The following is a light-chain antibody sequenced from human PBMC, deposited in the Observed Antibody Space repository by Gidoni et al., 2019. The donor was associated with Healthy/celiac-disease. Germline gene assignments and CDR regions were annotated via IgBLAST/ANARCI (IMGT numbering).Light chain of an antibody. J-gene: IGKJ1*01. Sequence: EIVMTQSPATLSVSQGERATLSCRASQSVSSNLAWYQQNPGQAPRLLIYGASTRATGIPARFSGSGSGTEFTLTISSLQSEDFAVYYCQQYNNWPRTFGQGTKVEIK. CDR3: QQYNNWPRT. V-gene: IGKV3-15*01. CDR2: GAS. CDR1: QSVSSN.